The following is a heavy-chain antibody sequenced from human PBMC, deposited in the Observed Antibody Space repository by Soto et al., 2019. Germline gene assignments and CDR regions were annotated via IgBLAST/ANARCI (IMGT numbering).Heavy chain of an antibody. Sequence: QITLKESGPTLVKPTQTLTLTCTFSGLSLSTTGVVVGWIRQPPGKALELLALIYWDDDKRYSPSLKSRLTITKDTSKNHVVLTMTNMDPVSTATYYCVQSRCGGDCLQSYSSHSYYGLDVWGQGTTVTVSS. CDR2: IYWDDDK. V-gene: IGHV2-5*02. D-gene: IGHD2-21*02. CDR1: GLSLSTTGVV. J-gene: IGHJ6*02. CDR3: VQSRCGGDCLQSYSSHSYYGLDV.